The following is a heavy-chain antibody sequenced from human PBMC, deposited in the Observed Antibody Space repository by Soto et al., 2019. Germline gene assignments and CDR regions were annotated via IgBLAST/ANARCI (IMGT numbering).Heavy chain of an antibody. CDR1: GYTFTSYY. D-gene: IGHD6-6*01. CDR3: AREGDEYSSSSWFDP. Sequence: SSVKVSCKASGYTFTSYYMHWVRQAPGQGLEWMGIINPSGGSTSYAQKFQGRVTMTRDTSTSTVYMELSSLRSEDTAVYYCAREGDEYSSSSWFDPWGQGTLVTVSS. V-gene: IGHV1-46*01. J-gene: IGHJ5*02. CDR2: INPSGGST.